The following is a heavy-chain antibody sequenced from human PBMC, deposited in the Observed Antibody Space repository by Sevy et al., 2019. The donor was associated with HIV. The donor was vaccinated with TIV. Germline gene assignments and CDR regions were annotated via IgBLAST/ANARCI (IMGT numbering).Heavy chain of an antibody. CDR3: ARLGSGRGIPYTFDI. CDR2: IYSSGTT. D-gene: IGHD1-26*01. V-gene: IGHV4-39*01. CDR1: GGSISSSNYY. Sequence: SETLSLTCTVSGGSISSSNYYWGWIRQPPGKGLEWIGSIYSSGTTYYSPSLKSRVTISVDASKNQFSLKLSSVTAADPAVWYCARLGSGRGIPYTFDIWGQGTMVTVSS. J-gene: IGHJ3*02.